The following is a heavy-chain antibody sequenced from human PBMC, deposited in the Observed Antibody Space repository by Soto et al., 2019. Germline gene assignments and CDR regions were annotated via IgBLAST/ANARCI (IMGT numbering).Heavy chain of an antibody. CDR3: ARDRRYYDSSCYPFDY. D-gene: IGHD3-22*01. CDR2: IIPIFGTA. Sequence: QVQLVQSGAEVKKPGSSVKVSCTASGGTFSSYAISWVRQAPGQGLEWMGGIIPIFGTANYAQKFKGRVTITADESTSTAYMELSSLRSEDTAVYYCARDRRYYDSSCYPFDYWGQGTLVTVSS. CDR1: GGTFSSYA. J-gene: IGHJ4*02. V-gene: IGHV1-69*01.